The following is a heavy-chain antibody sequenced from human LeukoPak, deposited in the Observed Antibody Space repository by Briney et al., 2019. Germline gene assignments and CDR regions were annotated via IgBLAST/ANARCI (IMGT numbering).Heavy chain of an antibody. D-gene: IGHD3-9*01. CDR2: IYYSGST. J-gene: IGHJ2*01. CDR1: GGSISSGGYY. CDR3: ARSYDILTGISGWYFDL. Sequence: SQTLSLTCTVSGGSISSGGYYWSWIRQHPGKGLEWIGYIYYSGSTYYNPSLKSRVTISVDTSKNQFSLKLSSVTAADTAVYYCARSYDILTGISGWYFDLWGRGTLVTVSS. V-gene: IGHV4-31*03.